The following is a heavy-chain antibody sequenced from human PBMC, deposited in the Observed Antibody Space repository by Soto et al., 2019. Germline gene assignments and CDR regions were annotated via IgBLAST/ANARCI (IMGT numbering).Heavy chain of an antibody. J-gene: IGHJ4*02. D-gene: IGHD3-16*01. Sequence: SVKVSCKASGGTFSSYAISWVRQAPGQGLEWMGGIIPIFGTANYAQKFQGRVTITADESTSTAYMELSSLRSEDTAVYYCARRRDYVWGALGYWGQGTLVTVSS. CDR3: ARRRDYVWGALGY. CDR2: IIPIFGTA. V-gene: IGHV1-69*13. CDR1: GGTFSSYA.